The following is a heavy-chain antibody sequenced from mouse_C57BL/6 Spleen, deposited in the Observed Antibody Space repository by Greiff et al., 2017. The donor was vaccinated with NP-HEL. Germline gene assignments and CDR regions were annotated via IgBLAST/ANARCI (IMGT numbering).Heavy chain of an antibody. Sequence: DVQLVESGGGLVKPGGSLKLSCAASGFTFSSYAMSWVRQTPEKRLEWVATISDGGSYTYYPDNVKGRFTISRDNAKNNLYLQMSHLKSEDTAMYYCARDRTSDYWGQGTTLTVSS. CDR3: ARDRTSDY. J-gene: IGHJ2*01. V-gene: IGHV5-4*01. CDR1: GFTFSSYA. CDR2: ISDGGSYT.